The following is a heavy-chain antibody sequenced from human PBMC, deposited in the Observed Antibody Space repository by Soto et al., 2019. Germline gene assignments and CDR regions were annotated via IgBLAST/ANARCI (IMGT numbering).Heavy chain of an antibody. Sequence: EEQLVESGGGLAKPGGSLRLSCVASGFTFTTDWMSWVRQAPGKGLEWVANIRQDGGAKYYVDSVKGRFTISRDNAKNSVYLQRDSMRVEDTAVYYWVRGRHGSGSYLGSSWGQGILVTVSS. J-gene: IGHJ5*02. CDR1: GFTFTTDW. CDR3: VRGRHGSGSYLGSS. CDR2: IRQDGGAK. V-gene: IGHV3-7*03. D-gene: IGHD3-10*01.